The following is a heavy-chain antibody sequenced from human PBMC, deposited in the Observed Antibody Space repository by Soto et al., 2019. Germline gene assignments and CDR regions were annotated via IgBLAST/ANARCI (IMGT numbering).Heavy chain of an antibody. D-gene: IGHD6-13*01. V-gene: IGHV3-7*04. J-gene: IGHJ4*02. CDR1: GVPVSSYC. CDR2: IKQDGVEK. Sequence: XSLRLACTASGVPVSSYCINWVRQSPGKGLEWVANIKQDGVEKHYVDPVKGRFTVPRDNAKNSLYLQMNSLRAADTAVYYCARGAAGDFPFPAYWGQGTLGTVSS. CDR3: ARGAAGDFPFPAY.